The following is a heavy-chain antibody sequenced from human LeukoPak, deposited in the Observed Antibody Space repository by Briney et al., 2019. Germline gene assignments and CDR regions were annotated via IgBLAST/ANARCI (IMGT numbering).Heavy chain of an antibody. D-gene: IGHD3-22*01. CDR3: VRGSNYYDSSGYFDY. Sequence: SETLSLTCTVSGYSISSGYYWGWIRQPPGKGLEWIGYIYYSGSTNYNPSLKSRVTISVDTSKNQFSLKLSSVTAADTAVYYCVRGSNYYDSSGYFDYWGQGTLVTVSS. CDR2: IYYSGST. V-gene: IGHV4-61*01. CDR1: GYSISSGYY. J-gene: IGHJ4*02.